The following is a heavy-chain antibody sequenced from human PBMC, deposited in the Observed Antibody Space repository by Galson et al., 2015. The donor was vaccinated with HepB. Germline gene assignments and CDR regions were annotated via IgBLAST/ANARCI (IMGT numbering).Heavy chain of an antibody. CDR3: ARGKDSSSWYRPDTYYYYGMDV. CDR2: IIPIFGTA. Sequence: SVKVSCKASGGTFSSYAISWVRRAPGQGLEWMGGIIPIFGTANYAQKFQGRVTITADESTSTAYMELSSLRSEDTAVYYCARGKDSSSWYRPDTYYYYGMDVWGQGTTVTVSS. D-gene: IGHD6-13*01. V-gene: IGHV1-69*13. J-gene: IGHJ6*02. CDR1: GGTFSSYA.